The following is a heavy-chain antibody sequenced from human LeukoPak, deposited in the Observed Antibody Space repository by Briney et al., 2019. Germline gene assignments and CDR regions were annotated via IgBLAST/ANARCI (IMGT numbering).Heavy chain of an antibody. CDR3: ARGIWSGYYRYFDY. V-gene: IGHV1-69*05. D-gene: IGHD3-3*01. J-gene: IGHJ4*02. CDR2: IIPIFGTA. Sequence: SVKVSCKASGGTFSSYAISWVRQAPGQGLEWMGGIIPIFGTANYAQKFQGRVTITTDESTSTAYIELSSLRSEDTAVYYCARGIWSGYYRYFDYWGQGTLVTVSS. CDR1: GGTFSSYA.